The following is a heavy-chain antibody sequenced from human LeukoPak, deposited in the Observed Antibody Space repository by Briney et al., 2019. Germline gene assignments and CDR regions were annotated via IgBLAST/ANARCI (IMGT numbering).Heavy chain of an antibody. J-gene: IGHJ1*01. CDR2: MCGTAGCT. Sequence: AGGSLRLSCAASGFTFYMYAMSWVRQAPGKGLEWVASMCGTAGCTFYPDSVKGRFTISRDNAKNSLYLQMNSLRAEDTAVYYCASGGDYYDSNYAEYFQHWGQGTLVTVSS. D-gene: IGHD3-22*01. V-gene: IGHV3-23*01. CDR3: ASGGDYYDSNYAEYFQH. CDR1: GFTFYMYA.